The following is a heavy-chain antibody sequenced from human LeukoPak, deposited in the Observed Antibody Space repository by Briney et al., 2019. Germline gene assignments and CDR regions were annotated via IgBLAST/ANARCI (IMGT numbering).Heavy chain of an antibody. CDR2: IYHRGST. CDR1: GYSINSGYY. Sequence: SETLSLTWTVSGYSINSGYYWGWLRQPPGKGLVWIGSIYHRGSTYYNPSLKSRVTISLDTSKNQFSLKLSSVTAADTAVYYCARDGFYGDYGAGMDVWGQGTTVTVSS. CDR3: ARDGFYGDYGAGMDV. D-gene: IGHD4-17*01. J-gene: IGHJ6*02. V-gene: IGHV4-38-2*02.